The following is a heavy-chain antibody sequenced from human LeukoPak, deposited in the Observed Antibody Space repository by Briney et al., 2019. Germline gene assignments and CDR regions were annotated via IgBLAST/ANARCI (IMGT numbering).Heavy chain of an antibody. CDR1: GGTFSSYT. Sequence: SVKVFCKASGGTFSSYTISWVRQAPGQGLEWMGRIIPILGIANYAQKFQGRVTITTDKSTSTAYMELSSLRSEDTAVYYCARYKTGAHFDYWGQGTLVTVSS. J-gene: IGHJ4*02. CDR3: ARYKTGAHFDY. D-gene: IGHD1-14*01. V-gene: IGHV1-69*02. CDR2: IIPILGIA.